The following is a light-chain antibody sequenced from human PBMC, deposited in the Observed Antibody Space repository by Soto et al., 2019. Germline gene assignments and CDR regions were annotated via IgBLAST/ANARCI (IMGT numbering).Light chain of an antibody. J-gene: IGKJ2*01. V-gene: IGKV2-28*01. Sequence: DIVMTQSPLSLPVTPGEPASISCRSSQSLLHSNGYNYLDWYLQKPGQSPQLLIYLGSNRASGVPDRFSGSVSGTDFTLKISRVEAEDVGVYYCMQAIQTPRTFGQGTKLEIK. CDR1: QSLLHSNGYNY. CDR2: LGS. CDR3: MQAIQTPRT.